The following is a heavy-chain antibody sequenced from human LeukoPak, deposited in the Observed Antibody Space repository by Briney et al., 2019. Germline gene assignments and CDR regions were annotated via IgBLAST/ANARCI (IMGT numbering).Heavy chain of an antibody. Sequence: GGSLRLSCAASGFTFSSYAMNWVRQAPGEGLEWVSSINSRSTYIFYADSVMGRFTISRDNAKNSLFLQMNSLRAEDTAVYYCARDETNGFDSWGQGTLVTVSS. CDR2: INSRSTYI. CDR3: ARDETNGFDS. CDR1: GFTFSSYA. V-gene: IGHV3-21*01. D-gene: IGHD1-14*01. J-gene: IGHJ5*01.